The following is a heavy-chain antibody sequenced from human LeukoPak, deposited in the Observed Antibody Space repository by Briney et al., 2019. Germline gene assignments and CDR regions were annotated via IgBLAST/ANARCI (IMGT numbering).Heavy chain of an antibody. CDR3: AKDRSGAPAGIDWFDP. V-gene: IGHV3-23*01. CDR1: GFTFSSYA. J-gene: IGHJ5*02. Sequence: PGGSLRLSCAASGFTFSSYAISWVRQAPGKGREWVSAISGSGGSTYYADSVKGRFTISRDNSKTTLYLKMNTLRAEDTAVYYCAKDRSGAPAGIDWFDPWGQGTLVTVSS. CDR2: ISGSGGST. D-gene: IGHD3-10*01.